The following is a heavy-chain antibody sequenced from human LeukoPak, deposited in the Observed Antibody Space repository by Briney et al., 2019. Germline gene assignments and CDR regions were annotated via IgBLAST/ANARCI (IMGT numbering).Heavy chain of an antibody. CDR3: AGAVVIASAGYFQL. Sequence: SETLSLTCTVFGGSISSYYLSWLRQPRGKGLEWIGYIYYSGSTNYNPSLKSRVTISLDTSKNQFSLKLSSVTAAYTAVYYCAGAVVIASAGYFQLWGQGTLVTVSS. CDR2: IYYSGST. J-gene: IGHJ1*01. CDR1: GGSISSYY. V-gene: IGHV4-59*01. D-gene: IGHD3-22*01.